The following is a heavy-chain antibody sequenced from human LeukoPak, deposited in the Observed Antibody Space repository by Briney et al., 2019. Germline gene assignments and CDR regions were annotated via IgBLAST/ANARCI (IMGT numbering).Heavy chain of an antibody. V-gene: IGHV1-2*02. CDR3: ARDEELLRFGALY. CDR1: GYTFTGYY. Sequence: ASVKVSCKASGYTFTGYYIHWVRQAPGQGLEWMGWINPNSGGTNYAQKFQGRVTMTRDTSISTAYMELSRLRSDDTAVYYCARDEELLRFGALYWGQGTLVTVSS. CDR2: INPNSGGT. J-gene: IGHJ4*02. D-gene: IGHD3-10*01.